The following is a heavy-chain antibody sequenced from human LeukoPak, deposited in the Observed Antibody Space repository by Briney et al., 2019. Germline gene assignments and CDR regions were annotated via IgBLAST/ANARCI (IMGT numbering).Heavy chain of an antibody. CDR3: AREGRNYYGSRDNWFDP. V-gene: IGHV4-34*01. D-gene: IGHD3-10*01. CDR1: GGSFSGYY. J-gene: IGHJ5*02. Sequence: PSETLSLTCAVYGGSFSGYYWSWIRQPPGKGLEWIGEINHSGSTNYNPSLKSRVTISVDMSKNQFSLKLSSVTAADTAVYYCAREGRNYYGSRDNWFDPWGQGTLVTVSS. CDR2: INHSGST.